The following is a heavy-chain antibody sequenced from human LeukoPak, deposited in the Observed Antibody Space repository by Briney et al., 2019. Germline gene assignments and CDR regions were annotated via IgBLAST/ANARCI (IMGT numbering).Heavy chain of an antibody. Sequence: SETLSLTCTVSGGSISNYYRSWIRQPPEKGLEWFGYIYYSGSTNYNPSLKSRLTISVDTSKNQFSLKLSSVTAADTAVYYCARLREQWLVPFDYWGQGTLVTVSS. CDR2: IYYSGST. J-gene: IGHJ4*02. V-gene: IGHV4-59*08. D-gene: IGHD6-19*01. CDR1: GGSISNYY. CDR3: ARLREQWLVPFDY.